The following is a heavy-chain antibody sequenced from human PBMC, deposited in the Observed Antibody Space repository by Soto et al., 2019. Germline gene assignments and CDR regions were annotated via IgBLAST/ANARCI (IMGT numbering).Heavy chain of an antibody. D-gene: IGHD1-26*01. CDR3: AGYSGSQYYYYYGMDV. V-gene: IGHV4-59*01. CDR2: IYYSGST. Sequence: PSETLSLTCTVSGGSISSYYWSWIRQPPGKGLEWIGYIYYSGSTNYNPSLKSRVTISVDTSKNQFSLKLSSVTAADTAVYYCAGYSGSQYYYYYGMDVWGQGTTVTVSS. CDR1: GGSISSYY. J-gene: IGHJ6*02.